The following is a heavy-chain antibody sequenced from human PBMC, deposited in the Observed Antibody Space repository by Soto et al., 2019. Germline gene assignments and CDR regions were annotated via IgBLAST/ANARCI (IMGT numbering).Heavy chain of an antibody. D-gene: IGHD6-19*01. V-gene: IGHV4-34*01. Sequence: SETLSLTCAVYGGSLSGYYWGWIRQPPGKGLEWIGEINHSGSTNYNPSLKSRVTISVDTSKNQFSLKLSSVTAADTAVYYCARSRDGCNWVRYLDYLYQGPLIT. J-gene: IGHJ4*02. CDR1: GGSLSGYY. CDR3: ARSRDGCNWVRYLDY. CDR2: INHSGST.